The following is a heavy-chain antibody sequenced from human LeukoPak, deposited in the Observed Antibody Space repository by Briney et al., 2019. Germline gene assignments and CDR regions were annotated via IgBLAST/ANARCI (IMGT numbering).Heavy chain of an antibody. CDR1: GFTFGHYG. Sequence: GGSLRPSCAASGFTFGHYGMHWVRQAPGKGLEWGALIRNTGSIKFLAISVRGRFKLSRDNSKNTLYLQMNSLRADDTALYSCAKGYCNITSCLLPGNSYYFIDVWGKGTTVTISS. J-gene: IGHJ6*03. V-gene: IGHV3-30*02. CDR2: IRNTGSIK. CDR3: AKGYCNITSCLLPGNSYYFIDV. D-gene: IGHD2-2*01.